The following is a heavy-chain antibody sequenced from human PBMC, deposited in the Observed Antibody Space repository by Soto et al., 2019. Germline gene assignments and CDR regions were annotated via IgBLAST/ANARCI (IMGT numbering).Heavy chain of an antibody. CDR2: ISGSGGST. D-gene: IGHD3-22*01. J-gene: IGHJ5*02. Sequence: GGSLRLSCAASGFTFSSCAMSWVRQAPGKGLEWVSAISGSGGSTYYADSVKGRFTISRDNSKNTLYLQMNSLRAEDTAVYYCAKTESAYYYETGWFAPWGEGTLVTVSS. CDR3: AKTESAYYYETGWFAP. CDR1: GFTFSSCA. V-gene: IGHV3-23*01.